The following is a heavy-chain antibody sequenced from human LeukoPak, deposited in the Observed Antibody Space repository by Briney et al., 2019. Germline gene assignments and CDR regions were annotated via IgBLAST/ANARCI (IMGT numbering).Heavy chain of an antibody. CDR2: ISAYNGNT. CDR3: ARGLNARGVVVPAAMLLGSILHYYYYYMDV. V-gene: IGHV1-18*01. CDR1: GYTFTSYG. Sequence: GASVKVSCKASGYTFTSYGISWVRQAPGQGLEWMGWISAYNGNTNYAQKLQGRVTMTRNTSISTAYMELSSLRSEDTAVYYCARGLNARGVVVPAAMLLGSILHYYYYYMDVWGKGTTVTISS. D-gene: IGHD2-2*01. J-gene: IGHJ6*03.